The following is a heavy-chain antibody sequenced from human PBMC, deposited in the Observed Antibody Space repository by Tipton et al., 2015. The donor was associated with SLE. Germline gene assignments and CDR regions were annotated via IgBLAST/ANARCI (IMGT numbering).Heavy chain of an antibody. CDR2: IYYTGTT. CDR1: GDSISNYY. J-gene: IGHJ4*02. CDR3: ARGPPHYSAFDY. V-gene: IGHV4-59*01. Sequence: TLSLTCTVSGDSISNYYWNWIRQPPGKGLEWIAYIYYTGTTNYNPSLKSRLTISVDTPKNQFSLKLNSVTAADTAVYYCARGPPHYSAFDYWGQGTLVTVSS. D-gene: IGHD4-11*01.